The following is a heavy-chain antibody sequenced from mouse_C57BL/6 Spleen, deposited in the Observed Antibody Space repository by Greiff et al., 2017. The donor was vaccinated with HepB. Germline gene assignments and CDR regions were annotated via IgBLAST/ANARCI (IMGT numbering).Heavy chain of an antibody. J-gene: IGHJ4*01. CDR1: GYTFTSYW. V-gene: IGHV1-52*01. Sequence: QVQLKQPGAELVRPGSSVKLSCKASGYTFTSYWMHWVKQRPIQGLEWIGNIDPSDSETHYNQKFKDKATLTVDKSSSTAYMQLSSLTSEDSAVYYCARSRVTTGAYYAMDYWGQGTSVTVSS. D-gene: IGHD2-2*01. CDR3: ARSRVTTGAYYAMDY. CDR2: IDPSDSET.